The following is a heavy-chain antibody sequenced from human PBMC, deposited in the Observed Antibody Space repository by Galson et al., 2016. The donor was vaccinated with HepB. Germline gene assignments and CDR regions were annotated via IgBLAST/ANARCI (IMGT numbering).Heavy chain of an antibody. D-gene: IGHD4-11*01. CDR1: GYTFTSYG. Sequence: SVKVSCKASGYTFTSYGISWVRQAPGQGLEWMGWISPYNANTNSGQKLQDRVTMTADTFTNTAYMELRSLKSDDTAVYYCARNDYSQSGGYYNYYGMDVWGQGTTVTVSS. V-gene: IGHV1-18*01. J-gene: IGHJ6*02. CDR3: ARNDYSQSGGYYNYYGMDV. CDR2: ISPYNANT.